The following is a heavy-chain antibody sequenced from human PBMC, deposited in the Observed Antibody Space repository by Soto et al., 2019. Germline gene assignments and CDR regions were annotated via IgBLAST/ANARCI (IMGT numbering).Heavy chain of an antibody. V-gene: IGHV4-4*07. CDR1: VASMNMYH. J-gene: IGHJ5*02. Sequence: PSETLSLTCTFSVASMNMYHWSWIRQPAGKGLDWIGYIHSSGSTNYNPSLKSRVTMSVDTSKNQFSLRLMSLTAADTAVYYCARDQGVAAEGITWFDPWGQGSMVTVSS. D-gene: IGHD6-13*01. CDR3: ARDQGVAAEGITWFDP. CDR2: IHSSGST.